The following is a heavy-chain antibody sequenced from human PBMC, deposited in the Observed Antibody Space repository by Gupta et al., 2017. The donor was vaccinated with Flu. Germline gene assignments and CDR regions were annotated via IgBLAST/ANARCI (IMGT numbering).Heavy chain of an antibody. D-gene: IGHD1-7*01. CDR1: GFTFSDYY. V-gene: IGHV3-11*01. Sequence: RLSCAASGFTFSDYYMSWIRQAPGKGLEWVSYISSSGSTIYYADSVKGRFTISSDNAKNSLYLQMNSLRAEDTAVYYCARALDSITGTTWWGQGTLVTVSS. CDR3: ARALDSITGTTW. CDR2: ISSSGSTI. J-gene: IGHJ4*02.